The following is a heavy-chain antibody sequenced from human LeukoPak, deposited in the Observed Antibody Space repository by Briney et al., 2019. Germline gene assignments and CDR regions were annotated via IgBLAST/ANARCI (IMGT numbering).Heavy chain of an antibody. Sequence: SGGSLRLSCAASGFTVSSNYMSWVRQAPGKGLEWVSVIYSGGSTYYADSVKGRFTISRDNSKNTLYLPMNSLRAEDTAVYYCARDLSGSGSPWGYWGQGTLVTVSS. CDR1: GFTVSSNY. V-gene: IGHV3-53*01. D-gene: IGHD3-10*01. J-gene: IGHJ4*02. CDR3: ARDLSGSGSPWGY. CDR2: IYSGGST.